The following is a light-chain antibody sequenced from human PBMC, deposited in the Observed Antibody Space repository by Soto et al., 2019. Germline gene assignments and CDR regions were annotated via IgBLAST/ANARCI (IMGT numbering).Light chain of an antibody. J-gene: IGLJ1*01. CDR3: CSYAGSYPTYV. CDR1: SSDVGGYNY. V-gene: IGLV2-11*01. CDR2: DVS. Sequence: QCALTQPRSWSGSPGQSVTISCTGTSSDVGGYNYVSWYQQHPGKAPKLMIYDVSKRPSGVPDRFSGSKSGNTASLTISGLQAEDEADYYCCSYAGSYPTYVFGTGTKVNVL.